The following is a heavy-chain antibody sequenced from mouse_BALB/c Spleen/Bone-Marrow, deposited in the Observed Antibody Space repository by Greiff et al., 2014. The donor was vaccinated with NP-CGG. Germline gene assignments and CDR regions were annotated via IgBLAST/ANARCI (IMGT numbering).Heavy chain of an antibody. V-gene: IGHV14-3*02. CDR2: IDPAIFT. CDR3: ASYRYGWYFDV. Sequence: EVNVVESGAELVKPGASVKLSCTASGFNIKGTYLHWVKQRPEQGLDWIGRIDPAIFTKYDPKFQGKATITADTSSNTAYLHLSSLTSEDTAVYYFASYRYGWYFDVWGAGTTVTVSS. CDR1: GFNIKGTY. J-gene: IGHJ1*01. D-gene: IGHD2-14*01.